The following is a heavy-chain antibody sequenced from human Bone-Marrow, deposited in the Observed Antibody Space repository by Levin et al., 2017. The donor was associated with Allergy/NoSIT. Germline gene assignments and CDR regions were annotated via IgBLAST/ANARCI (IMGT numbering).Heavy chain of an antibody. Sequence: SQTLSLTCTVSGGSISSSSYYWGWIRQPPGKGLEWIGSIYYSGSTYYNPSLKSRVTISVDTSKNQFSLKLSSVTAADTAVYYCARDSGSYSSGMDVWGQGTTVTVSS. D-gene: IGHD1-26*01. CDR3: ARDSGSYSSGMDV. J-gene: IGHJ6*02. V-gene: IGHV4-39*07. CDR1: GGSISSSSYY. CDR2: IYYSGST.